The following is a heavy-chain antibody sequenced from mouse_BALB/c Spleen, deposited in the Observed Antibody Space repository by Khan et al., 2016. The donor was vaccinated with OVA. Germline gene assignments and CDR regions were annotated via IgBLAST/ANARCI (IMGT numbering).Heavy chain of an antibody. J-gene: IGHJ2*01. CDR1: GYSFTSYW. V-gene: IGHV1-5*01. D-gene: IGHD2-4*01. CDR3: STSYDSYYFDY. Sequence: EVQLQESGTVLARPGASVKMSCKASGYSFTSYWMHWVKQRPRQGLEWIGTIYPGNSDTRYNQKFKGKAILTAVTSASTAYMNLSSLTNEDSAVYYCSTSYDSYYFDYWGQGTTLTVSS. CDR2: IYPGNSDT.